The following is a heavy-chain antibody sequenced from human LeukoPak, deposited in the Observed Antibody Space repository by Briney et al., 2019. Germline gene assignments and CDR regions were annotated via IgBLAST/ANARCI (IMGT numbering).Heavy chain of an antibody. Sequence: GASVKVSCKASGYTFTAYYIHWVRQAPGQGLEWMGWINPNSGATNYAQKFQDRVTVTRDTSVGTAYMELSSLRSEDTAVYYCARPSTATNAFDIWGQGTMVTVSS. CDR2: INPNSGAT. CDR3: ARPSTATNAFDI. J-gene: IGHJ3*02. D-gene: IGHD5-24*01. CDR1: GYTFTAYY. V-gene: IGHV1-2*02.